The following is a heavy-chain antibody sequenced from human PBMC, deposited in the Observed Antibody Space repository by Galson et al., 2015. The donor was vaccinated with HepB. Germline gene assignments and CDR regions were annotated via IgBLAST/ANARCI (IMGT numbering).Heavy chain of an antibody. CDR3: ARMFGGTYSYDAFDI. D-gene: IGHD3-10*02. CDR1: GVIFSDYY. CDR2: ISNSSSDT. V-gene: IGHV3-11*06. J-gene: IGHJ3*02. Sequence: SLRLSCAASGVIFSDYYMSWIRQAPGKGLEWVSYISNSSSDTNYADSLKGRFTISRDNAKNSLYLQVNSLRAEDTAVYYCARMFGGTYSYDAFDIWGQGTMVTVSS.